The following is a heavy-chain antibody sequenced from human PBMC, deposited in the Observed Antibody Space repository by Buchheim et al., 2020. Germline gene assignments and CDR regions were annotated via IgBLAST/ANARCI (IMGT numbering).Heavy chain of an antibody. CDR2: IWYDVTNR. CDR1: GFNFSHYA. V-gene: IGHV3-33*01. D-gene: IGHD6-19*01. J-gene: IGHJ4*02. Sequence: QVQLVESGGGVVQPGRSLRLSCAASGFNFSHYAMHSVRQAPGQGLEWVAVIWYDVTNRYYADSVKGRFPISRDNSKSSLYLQMNSLRAEDTAVYYCGGSSDYWGQGTL. CDR3: GGSSDY.